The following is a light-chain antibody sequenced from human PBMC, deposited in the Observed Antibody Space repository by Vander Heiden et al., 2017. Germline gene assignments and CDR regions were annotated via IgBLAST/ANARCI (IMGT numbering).Light chain of an antibody. CDR3: QQSDSTLLT. CDR1: QSISSY. V-gene: IGKV1-39*01. Sequence: DIQMTQSPSSLSASVGDRVTITCRASQSISSYLNWYQQKPGKAPKLLIYAASSLQSGVPSTFSGSGSGTDFTLTISSLQPADFATYYCQQSDSTLLTFGGGTKVELK. CDR2: AAS. J-gene: IGKJ4*01.